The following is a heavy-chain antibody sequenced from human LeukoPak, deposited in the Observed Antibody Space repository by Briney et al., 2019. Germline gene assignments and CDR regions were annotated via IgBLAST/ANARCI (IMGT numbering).Heavy chain of an antibody. CDR3: ASPPNYYDSSGYFLYYFDY. J-gene: IGHJ4*02. CDR2: IIPIFGTA. CDR1: GGTFSSYA. Sequence: GASVKVSCKASGGTFSSYAISWVRQAPGQGLEWMGGIIPIFGTANYAQKFQGRVTTTADESTSTAYMELSSLRSEDTAVYYCASPPNYYDSSGYFLYYFDYWGQGTLVTVSS. V-gene: IGHV1-69*13. D-gene: IGHD3-22*01.